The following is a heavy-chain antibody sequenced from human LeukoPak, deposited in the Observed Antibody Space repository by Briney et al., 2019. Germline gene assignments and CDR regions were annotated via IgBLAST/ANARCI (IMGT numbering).Heavy chain of an antibody. V-gene: IGHV3-7*01. J-gene: IGHJ5*02. D-gene: IGHD3-3*01. Sequence: GGSLRLSCTASEFTFSSYWMSWVRQAPGKGPEWVANIKQDGSEKDYVDSVKGRFTISRDNAKNSLYLQMNNLRAEDTDVYYCARGVERIFGVVNWFDPWGQGTPVTVSS. CDR1: EFTFSSYW. CDR2: IKQDGSEK. CDR3: ARGVERIFGVVNWFDP.